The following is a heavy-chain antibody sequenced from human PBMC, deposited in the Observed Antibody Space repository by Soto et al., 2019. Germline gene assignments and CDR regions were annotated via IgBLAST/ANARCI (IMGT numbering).Heavy chain of an antibody. CDR2: IYYSGST. CDR3: ARLTPYYYDSSGYPLGGMDV. D-gene: IGHD3-22*01. Sequence: TSETLSLTCTVSGGSISSSSYYWGWIRQPPGKGLEWIGSIYYSGSTYYNPSLKSRVTISVDTSKNQFSLKLSSVTAADTAVYYCARLTPYYYDSSGYPLGGMDVWGQGTTVTVSS. V-gene: IGHV4-39*01. J-gene: IGHJ6*02. CDR1: GGSISSSSYY.